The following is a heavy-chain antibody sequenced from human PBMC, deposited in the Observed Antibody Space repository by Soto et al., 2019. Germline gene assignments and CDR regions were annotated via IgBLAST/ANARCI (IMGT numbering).Heavy chain of an antibody. CDR2: INWNSGSM. Sequence: EVGLVESGGGLAQPGRSLRLSCAASGFTFDDYAMHWVRQAPGKGLQWVAGINWNSGSMGYADSVKGRFTISRDNAKNSLYLQMNSLRVEDTALYYCAKGGIIGTSEAFEVWGQGTMVTVSS. J-gene: IGHJ3*01. CDR3: AKGGIIGTSEAFEV. D-gene: IGHD1-20*01. V-gene: IGHV3-9*01. CDR1: GFTFDDYA.